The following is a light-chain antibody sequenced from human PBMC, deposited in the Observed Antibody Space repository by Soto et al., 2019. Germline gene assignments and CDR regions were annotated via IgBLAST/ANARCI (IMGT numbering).Light chain of an antibody. CDR3: QQSYSSPWT. CDR2: AAS. V-gene: IGKV1-39*01. J-gene: IGKJ1*01. Sequence: DLQLTQSPSSLSASVRDSVTITCRASQNIRNYLNWYQQKPGRAPKILIYAASSLQSGVPSRFSGGGSGTDFTLTITSLQPEDFATYYCQQSYSSPWTFGQGTKVDIK. CDR1: QNIRNY.